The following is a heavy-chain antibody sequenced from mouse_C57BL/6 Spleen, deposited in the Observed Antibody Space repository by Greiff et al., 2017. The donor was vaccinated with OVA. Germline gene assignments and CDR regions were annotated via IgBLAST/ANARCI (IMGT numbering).Heavy chain of an antibody. V-gene: IGHV14-1*01. CDR1: GFNIKDYY. J-gene: IGHJ4*01. Sequence: VQLKQSGAELVRPGASVKLSCTASGFNIKDYYMHWVKQRPEQGLEWIGRIDPEDGDTEYAPKFQGKATMTADTSSSTAYMQFSSLTSEDYAIYYCARNYGSSYGAMDYWGQGTSVTVSS. D-gene: IGHD1-1*01. CDR3: ARNYGSSYGAMDY. CDR2: IDPEDGDT.